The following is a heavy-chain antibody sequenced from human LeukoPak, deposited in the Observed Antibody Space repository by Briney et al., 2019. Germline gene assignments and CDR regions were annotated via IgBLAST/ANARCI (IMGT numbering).Heavy chain of an antibody. D-gene: IGHD5-18*01. J-gene: IGHJ5*02. Sequence: SVKVSCKASGGTFSSYAISWVRQAPGQGLEWMGRIIPILGIANYAQKFQGRVMITADKSTSTACMELSSLRSEDTAVYYCARSQRGYSYGNWFDPWGQGTLVTVSS. CDR1: GGTFSSYA. CDR2: IIPILGIA. CDR3: ARSQRGYSYGNWFDP. V-gene: IGHV1-69*04.